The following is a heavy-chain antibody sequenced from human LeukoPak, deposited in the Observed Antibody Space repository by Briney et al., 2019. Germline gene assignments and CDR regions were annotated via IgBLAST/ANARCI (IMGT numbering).Heavy chain of an antibody. D-gene: IGHD3-10*01. V-gene: IGHV3-7*03. CDR1: GFTFSNYW. J-gene: IGHJ4*02. Sequence: GGSLGLSCAVSGFTFSNYWMSWVRQPPGKGLEWVANIKQDGSEKYYVDSVKGRFTFSRDNAKNSLYLQMNSLRAEDTAVYYCASATRTYYYGSGSYYFDYWGQGILVTVSS. CDR3: ASATRTYYYGSGSYYFDY. CDR2: IKQDGSEK.